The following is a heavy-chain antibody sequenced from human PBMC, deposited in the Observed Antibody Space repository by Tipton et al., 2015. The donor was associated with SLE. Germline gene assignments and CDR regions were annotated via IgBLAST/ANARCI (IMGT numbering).Heavy chain of an antibody. CDR1: GGSFSSYY. Sequence: TLSLTCAVYGGSFSSYYWSWIRQPAGKGLEWIGYIYTSGSTNYNPSLKSRVTISVDTSKNQFSLKLSSVTAADTAVYYCASSYSLRPFDYWGQGTLVTVSS. CDR2: IYTSGST. CDR3: ASSYSLRPFDY. V-gene: IGHV4-4*09. D-gene: IGHD5-18*01. J-gene: IGHJ4*02.